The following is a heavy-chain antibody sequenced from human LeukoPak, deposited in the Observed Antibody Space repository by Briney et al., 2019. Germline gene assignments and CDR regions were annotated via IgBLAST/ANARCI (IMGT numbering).Heavy chain of an antibody. CDR1: GFTFSAYG. CDR2: ISDTVRDT. D-gene: IGHD4-17*01. V-gene: IGHV3-23*01. J-gene: IGHJ4*02. CDR3: AKDNYGGIFAS. Sequence: GESLRLSCAASGFTFSAYGMSWVRQAPGKGLEWVSHISDTVRDTWYANSVKGRFIISRDNSRDTVYLQMSSLRPEDTALYFCAKDNYGGIFASWGQGALVTVSS.